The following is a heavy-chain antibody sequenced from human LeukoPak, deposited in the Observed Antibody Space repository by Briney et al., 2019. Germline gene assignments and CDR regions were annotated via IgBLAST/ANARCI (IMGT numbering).Heavy chain of an antibody. J-gene: IGHJ6*02. CDR1: GFTFSSYA. Sequence: GGSLRLSCAASGFTFSSYAMHWVRQAPGKGLEWVAVISYDGSNKYYADSVKGRLTISRDNSKNTLYLQMNSLRAEDTAVYCCARDSNEVVVVAATTYYYYGMDVWGQGTTVTVSS. CDR2: ISYDGSNK. CDR3: ARDSNEVVVVAATTYYYYGMDV. D-gene: IGHD2-15*01. V-gene: IGHV3-30-3*01.